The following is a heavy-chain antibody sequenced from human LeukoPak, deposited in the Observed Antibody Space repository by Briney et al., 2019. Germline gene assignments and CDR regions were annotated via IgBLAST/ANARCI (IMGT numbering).Heavy chain of an antibody. J-gene: IGHJ4*02. CDR2: ISHDGNNE. CDR1: GFTFSRHA. CDR3: ARGDSVQLWLNMGDY. V-gene: IGHV3-30-3*01. D-gene: IGHD5-18*01. Sequence: GGSLRLSCAASGFTFSRHAMNWVRQVPGKGLEWLAVISHDGNNEYYADSVKGRFSVSRDNSKNTLYLQMNDLRVEDTAVYYCARGDSVQLWLNMGDYWGQGALVTVSS.